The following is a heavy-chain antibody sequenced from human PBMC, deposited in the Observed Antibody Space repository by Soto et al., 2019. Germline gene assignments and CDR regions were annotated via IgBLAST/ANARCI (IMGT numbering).Heavy chain of an antibody. CDR1: GYSXTSYW. J-gene: IGHJ6*03. Sequence: GESLKISCKGSGYSXTSYWIGWVRQMPGKGLEWMGIIYPGDSDTRYSPSFQGQVTISADKSISTAYLQWSSLKASDTAMYYCARSSSGAPGYYYYYMDVWGKGTTVTVSS. CDR2: IYPGDSDT. V-gene: IGHV5-51*01. CDR3: ARSSSGAPGYYYYYMDV. D-gene: IGHD3-10*01.